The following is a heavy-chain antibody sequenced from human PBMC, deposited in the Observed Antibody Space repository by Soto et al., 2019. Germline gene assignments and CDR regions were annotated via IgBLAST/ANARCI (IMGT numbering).Heavy chain of an antibody. V-gene: IGHV4-59*12. J-gene: IGHJ4*02. CDR3: ERVSDNSYGYSYGYCNFDY. CDR2: FYYSGST. D-gene: IGHD5-18*01. CDR1: GGSISSSY. Sequence: QVQLQESGPGLVKPSETLSLTCTVSGGSISSSYWGWIRQPPGKGLEWIGYFYYSGSTNYNPSLKGRVTISVDTSKNRYSLRLSSVTAADTAVYYCERVSDNSYGYSYGYCNFDYWGQGTLVNVSS.